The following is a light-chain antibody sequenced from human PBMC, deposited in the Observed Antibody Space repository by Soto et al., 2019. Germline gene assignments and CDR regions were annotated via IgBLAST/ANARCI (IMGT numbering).Light chain of an antibody. V-gene: IGKV3-11*01. J-gene: IGKJ3*01. CDR3: QQRSNWSFT. CDR1: QSVSSY. CDR2: DAS. Sequence: EIVLTQSPATLSLSPGERATLSCRASQSVSSYLAWYQQKPGQAPMLLIYDASNRATGIPARFSGSCSGTDSTLTISRIEPEDFADYYCQQRSNWSFTFGPGTKVDIK.